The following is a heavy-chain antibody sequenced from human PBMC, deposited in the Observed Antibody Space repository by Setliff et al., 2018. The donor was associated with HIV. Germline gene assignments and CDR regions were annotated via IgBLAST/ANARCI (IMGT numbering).Heavy chain of an antibody. CDR3: TTTYGDYVFAEYFQH. CDR1: GYTFTNYY. J-gene: IGHJ1*01. D-gene: IGHD4-17*01. Sequence: GASVKVSCKASGYTFTNYYIHWVRRAPGKGLEWMGHVDPEDGETIYAEKFQGRVTITADRSTDTTYLEINSLRYEDTAVYYCTTTYGDYVFAEYFQHWGQGTLVTVSS. V-gene: IGHV1-69-2*01. CDR2: VDPEDGET.